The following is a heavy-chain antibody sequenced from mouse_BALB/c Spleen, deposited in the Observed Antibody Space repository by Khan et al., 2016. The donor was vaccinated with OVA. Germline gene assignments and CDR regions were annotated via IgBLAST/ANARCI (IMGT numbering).Heavy chain of an antibody. CDR2: IHPSDSET. D-gene: IGHD1-2*01. J-gene: IGHJ1*01. V-gene: IGHV1S82*01. Sequence: QVRLQQSGAELVRPGASVKLSCKASGYSFTSYWLNWVKQRPGQGLEWIGLIHPSDSETRLNKKFKDKATLTVDKSSSTAFMQLSSPTSEDSAVYCCARGTTASYWYFDVWGAGTTVTVSS. CDR1: GYSFTSYW. CDR3: ARGTTASYWYFDV.